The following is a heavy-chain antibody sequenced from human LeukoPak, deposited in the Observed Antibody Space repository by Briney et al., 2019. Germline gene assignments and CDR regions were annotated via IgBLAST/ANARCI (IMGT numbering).Heavy chain of an antibody. CDR3: AKDSDGGWYNAFDI. D-gene: IGHD6-19*01. V-gene: IGHV3-30*18. J-gene: IGHJ3*02. Sequence: GGSLRLPCAASGFTFSSYGMHWVRQAPGKGLEWVAVISYDGSNKYYADSVKGRFTISRDNSKNTLSLQMNSLRAEDTAVSYCAKDSDGGWYNAFDIWRQGTMVTVSS. CDR1: GFTFSSYG. CDR2: ISYDGSNK.